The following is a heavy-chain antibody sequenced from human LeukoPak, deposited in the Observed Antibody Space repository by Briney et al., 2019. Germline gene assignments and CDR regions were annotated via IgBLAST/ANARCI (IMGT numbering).Heavy chain of an antibody. CDR2: ISAYNGNT. J-gene: IGHJ5*02. V-gene: IGHV1-18*01. D-gene: IGHD2-15*01. CDR1: GYTFTSYG. Sequence: ASVNVSCKASGYTFTSYGISWVRQAPGQGLEWMGWISAYNGNTNYAQKLQGRVTMTTDTSTSTAYMELRSLRSDDTAVYYCARVGTTPTRNWFDPWGQGTLVSVSS. CDR3: ARVGTTPTRNWFDP.